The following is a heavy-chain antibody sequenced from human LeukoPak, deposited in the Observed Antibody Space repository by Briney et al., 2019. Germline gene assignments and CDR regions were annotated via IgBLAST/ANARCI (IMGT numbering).Heavy chain of an antibody. CDR3: ARGKDYYDSSGYYFFDY. J-gene: IGHJ4*02. Sequence: ASVTVSCKASGGTFSSYAISWVRQAPGQGLEWMGGIIPIFGTANYAQKFQGRVTITADESTSTAYMELSSLRSEDTAVYYCARGKDYYDSSGYYFFDYWGQGTLVTVSS. V-gene: IGHV1-69*13. CDR1: GGTFSSYA. CDR2: IIPIFGTA. D-gene: IGHD3-22*01.